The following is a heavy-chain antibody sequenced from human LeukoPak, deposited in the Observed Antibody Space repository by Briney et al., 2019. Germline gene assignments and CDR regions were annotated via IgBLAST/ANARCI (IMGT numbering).Heavy chain of an antibody. V-gene: IGHV3-21*01. CDR1: GFTVSSNY. CDR2: ISSSSSYI. J-gene: IGHJ4*02. CDR3: ARSPRQGIAAAGSVDY. D-gene: IGHD6-13*01. Sequence: GGSLRLSCAASGFTVSSNYMSWVRQAPGKGLEWVSSISSSSSYIYYTDSVEGRFTISRDNAKNSLYLQMNSLRTEDTAVYYCARSPRQGIAAAGSVDYWGQGTLVTVSS.